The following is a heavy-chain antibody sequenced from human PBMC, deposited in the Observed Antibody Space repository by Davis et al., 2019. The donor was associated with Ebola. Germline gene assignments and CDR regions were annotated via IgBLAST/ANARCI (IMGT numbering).Heavy chain of an antibody. J-gene: IGHJ6*02. D-gene: IGHD5-24*01. CDR1: GGSFSGYY. V-gene: IGHV4-34*01. CDR3: ARGGWLQPYYYYYYGMDV. Sequence: PSETLSLTCAVYGGSFSGYYWSWIRQPPGKGLEWIGEINHSGSTNYNPSLKSRVTISVDTSKNQFSLKLSSVTAADTAVYYCARGGWLQPYYYYYYGMDVWGQGTTVTVSS. CDR2: INHSGST.